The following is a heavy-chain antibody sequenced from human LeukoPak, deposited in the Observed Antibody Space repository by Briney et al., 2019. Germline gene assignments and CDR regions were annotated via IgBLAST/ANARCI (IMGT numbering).Heavy chain of an antibody. Sequence: GGSLRLSCAASGFTFDDYAMHWDRQAPGKGLEWVSGISWNSGSIGYADSVKGRFTISRDNAKNSLYLQMNSLRAEDTALYYCAKAVAGTKIDYWGQGTLVTVSS. CDR1: GFTFDDYA. CDR2: ISWNSGSI. V-gene: IGHV3-9*01. D-gene: IGHD6-19*01. CDR3: AKAVAGTKIDY. J-gene: IGHJ4*02.